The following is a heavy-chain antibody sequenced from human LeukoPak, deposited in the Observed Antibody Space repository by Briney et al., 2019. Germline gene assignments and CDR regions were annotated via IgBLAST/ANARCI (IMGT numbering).Heavy chain of an antibody. D-gene: IGHD3-16*01. CDR1: GGTFSSYA. Sequence: SVKVSCKASGGTFSSYAISWVRQAPGQGLEWMGRIIPIFGTANYAQKFQGRVTITTDESTSTAYMELSSLRSEDTAVYYCARDGGMITFGGVVYYFDYWGQGTLVTVSS. CDR3: ARDGGMITFGGVVYYFDY. V-gene: IGHV1-69*05. CDR2: IIPIFGTA. J-gene: IGHJ4*02.